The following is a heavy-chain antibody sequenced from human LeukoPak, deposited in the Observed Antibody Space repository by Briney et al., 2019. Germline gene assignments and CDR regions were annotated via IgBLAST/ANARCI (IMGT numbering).Heavy chain of an antibody. D-gene: IGHD6-13*01. J-gene: IGHJ5*02. CDR3: ARDFLGIAAAGSWFDP. CDR2: INPSGGST. V-gene: IGHV1-46*01. Sequence: GASVKVSCKASGYTFTSYYMHWVRQAPGQGLEWMGIINPSGGSTSYAQKFQGRATMTRDTSTSTVYMELSSLRSEDTAVYYCARDFLGIAAAGSWFDPWGQGTLVTVSS. CDR1: GYTFTSYY.